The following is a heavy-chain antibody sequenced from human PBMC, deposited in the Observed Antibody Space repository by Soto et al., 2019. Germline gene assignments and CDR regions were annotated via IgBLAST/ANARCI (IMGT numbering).Heavy chain of an antibody. J-gene: IGHJ5*02. CDR3: AKGGEGSCSRTSCLYFSDS. CDR1: GFTFRTYA. D-gene: IGHD2-2*01. Sequence: EVQLLDSGGGLVQPGGSLRLSCAASGFTFRTYAMSWVRQAPGKGLEWVSTISDSGTTYYANSVKGRFTISRDNSRNTLDVQMNRLRAEDTAVYYCAKGGEGSCSRTSCLYFSDSWGQGTLVTVSS. CDR2: ISDSGTT. V-gene: IGHV3-23*01.